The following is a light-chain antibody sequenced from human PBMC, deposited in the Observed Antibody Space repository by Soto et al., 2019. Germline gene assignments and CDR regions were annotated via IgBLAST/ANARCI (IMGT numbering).Light chain of an antibody. CDR3: PQYKTLPLIT. CDR2: CAS. J-gene: IGKJ5*01. Sequence: IAMTCSSGTLSESPKERATLSCRARLRVSSNLAWYQQKPGQAPRLLTYCASTRATGIPAWFCGSGSGTEFTLTIRSLKSHDFGISYGPQYKTLPLITLGQGTRLEIK. CDR1: LRVSSN. V-gene: IGKV3-15*01.